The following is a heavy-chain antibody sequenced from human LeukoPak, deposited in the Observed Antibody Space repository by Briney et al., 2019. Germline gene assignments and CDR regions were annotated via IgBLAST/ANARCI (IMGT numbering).Heavy chain of an antibody. Sequence: SQTLSLTCAISGDSVSSNSAAWNWIRQSPSRGLEWLGRTYYRSKWYNDYAVSVKSRITINPDTSKNQFSLQLNSVTPEDTAVYYCARDLHYGSGSYYNENWYFDLWGRGTLVTVSS. CDR2: TYYRSKWYN. V-gene: IGHV6-1*01. CDR3: ARDLHYGSGSYYNENWYFDL. D-gene: IGHD3-10*01. J-gene: IGHJ2*01. CDR1: GDSVSSNSAA.